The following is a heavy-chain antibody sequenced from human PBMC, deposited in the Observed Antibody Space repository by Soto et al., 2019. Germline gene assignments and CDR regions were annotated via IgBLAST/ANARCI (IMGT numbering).Heavy chain of an antibody. J-gene: IGHJ4*02. V-gene: IGHV3-23*01. CDR1: GFTFSRYA. D-gene: IGHD3-16*01. Sequence: GGSRRLSWVASGFTFSRYAMTWVRQAPGKGLEWVSAISGGDGSPSYADSVKGRFTISRDNSKNTLYLHMNSLRADDTAAYYCAKWHTYNYDSLAFSGFDCWGQGTQVTVSS. CDR2: ISGGDGSP. CDR3: AKWHTYNYDSLAFSGFDC.